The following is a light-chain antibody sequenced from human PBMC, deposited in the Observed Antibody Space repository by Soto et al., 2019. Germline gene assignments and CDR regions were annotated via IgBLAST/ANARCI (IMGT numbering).Light chain of an antibody. CDR2: LNSDGSH. Sequence: QPVLTQSPSASASLGASVKLTCTLSSGHSSYAIAWHQQQPEKGPRYLMKLNSDGSHSKGDGIPDRFSGSSSGAERYLTISSLQSEDEADYYCQTLGTGTVFGGGTQLTVL. CDR3: QTLGTGTV. CDR1: SGHSSYA. J-gene: IGLJ2*01. V-gene: IGLV4-69*01.